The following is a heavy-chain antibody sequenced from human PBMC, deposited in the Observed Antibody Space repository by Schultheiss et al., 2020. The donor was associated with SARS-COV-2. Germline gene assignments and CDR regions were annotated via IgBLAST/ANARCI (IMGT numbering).Heavy chain of an antibody. D-gene: IGHD2-21*02. J-gene: IGHJ4*01. CDR2: ISSSGSTI. V-gene: IGHV3-48*03. CDR3: LADVPTAISQVDY. Sequence: GGSLRLSCAASGFTFSSYEMNWVRQAPGKGLEWVSYISSSGSTIYYADSVKGRFTISRDNAKNSLYLQMNSLRAEDTAVYYCLADVPTAISQVDYWGHGTLVTVSS. CDR1: GFTFSSYE.